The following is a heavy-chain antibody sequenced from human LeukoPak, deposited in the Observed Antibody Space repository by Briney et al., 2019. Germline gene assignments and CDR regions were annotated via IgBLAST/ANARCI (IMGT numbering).Heavy chain of an antibody. V-gene: IGHV3-23*01. CDR2: ISGSGGST. CDR1: GFTFSSYG. Sequence: PGGSLKLSCAASGFTFSSYGMSWVRQAPGKGLEWVSAISGSGGSTYYADSVKGRFTISRDNSKNTLYLQMNSLRAEDTAVYYCARLGTYYYYYMDVWGKGTTVTVSS. D-gene: IGHD1-1*01. J-gene: IGHJ6*03. CDR3: ARLGTYYYYYMDV.